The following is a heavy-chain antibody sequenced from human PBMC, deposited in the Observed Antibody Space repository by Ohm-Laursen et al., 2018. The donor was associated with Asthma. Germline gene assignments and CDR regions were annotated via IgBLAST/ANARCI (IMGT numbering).Heavy chain of an antibody. Sequence: ASVKVSCKASGGTFSNYPISWVRQAPGQGLEWMGGFIPIFGTANYAQKFQGRVTITAEESTSTAYMELSSLRSEDTAVYYCARDYFDSPAWFDPWGQGTLVTVSS. CDR3: ARDYFDSPAWFDP. CDR2: FIPIFGTA. J-gene: IGHJ5*02. V-gene: IGHV1-69*13. D-gene: IGHD2/OR15-2a*01. CDR1: GGTFSNYP.